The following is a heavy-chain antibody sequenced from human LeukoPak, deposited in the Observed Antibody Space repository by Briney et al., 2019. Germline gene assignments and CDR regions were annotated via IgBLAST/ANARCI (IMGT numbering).Heavy chain of an antibody. CDR3: ARDRIAAAGGYFDY. J-gene: IGHJ4*02. V-gene: IGHV4-61*02. CDR1: GGSISSGTYY. Sequence: PSETLSLTCTASGGSISSGTYYWSWIRQPAGKGLEWIGRIFTSGSTNYNPSLKSRVTISVDTSKNQFSLKLNSLTAADTAVYYCARDRIAAAGGYFDYWGQGTLVTVSS. D-gene: IGHD6-13*01. CDR2: IFTSGST.